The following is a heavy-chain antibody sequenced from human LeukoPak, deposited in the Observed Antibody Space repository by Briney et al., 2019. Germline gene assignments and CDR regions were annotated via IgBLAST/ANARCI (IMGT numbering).Heavy chain of an antibody. Sequence: GRSLRLSCAASGFSVSGNYMRGVRQAPGKGLGRVLVNYSVGDTHNTASLKGRFTISRDNSKDTLYLQMNSLRAENTAVYYCARDRGYYDSSGYLTLGAFDIWGQGTMVTVSS. V-gene: IGHV3-53*01. CDR2: NYSVGDT. D-gene: IGHD3-22*01. CDR1: GFSVSGNY. CDR3: ARDRGYYDSSGYLTLGAFDI. J-gene: IGHJ3*02.